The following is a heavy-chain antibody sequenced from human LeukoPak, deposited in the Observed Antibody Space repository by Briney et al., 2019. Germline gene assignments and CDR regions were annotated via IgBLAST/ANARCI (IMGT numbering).Heavy chain of an antibody. J-gene: IGHJ4*02. CDR1: GLTFTSNT. V-gene: IGHV3-64D*06. CDR2: ISSSGGST. Sequence: GGSLRLSCSVSGLTFTSNTMHWVRQAPGQGLEYVSAISSSGGSTYYADTVKGRFTISRDNSKSTLYLQMSSLRAEDTAVYYCLKPYDYWGRGTLVTVSS. CDR3: LKPYDY.